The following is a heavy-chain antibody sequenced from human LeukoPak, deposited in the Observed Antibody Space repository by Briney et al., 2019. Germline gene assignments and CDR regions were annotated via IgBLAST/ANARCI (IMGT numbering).Heavy chain of an antibody. D-gene: IGHD3-22*01. V-gene: IGHV1-18*01. CDR2: VSVYNGYT. Sequence: GASVKVSCKASGYSFTSHGFNWVRQAPGQGLEWMGWVSVYNGYTKYAQKFQDRVTMTTDTSTSTAYMELRSLGADDTAVYYCGREGGGTNSYDSSGGDYWGQGTLVTVSS. CDR3: GREGGGTNSYDSSGGDY. J-gene: IGHJ4*02. CDR1: GYSFTSHG.